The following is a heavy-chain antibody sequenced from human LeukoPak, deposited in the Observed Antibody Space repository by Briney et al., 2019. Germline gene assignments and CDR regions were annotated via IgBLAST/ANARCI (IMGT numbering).Heavy chain of an antibody. CDR2: IYYSGST. V-gene: IGHV4-59*08. Sequence: PSETLSLTCTVSGGSIRGYYWSWVRQPPGKGLEWIAYIYYSGSTNYNPSLKSRVTISLDTSKNQFSLKLSSVTAADTAVYYCAVGATHYYMDVWGKRATATVSS. J-gene: IGHJ6*03. CDR3: AVGATHYYMDV. CDR1: GGSIRGYY. D-gene: IGHD3-16*01.